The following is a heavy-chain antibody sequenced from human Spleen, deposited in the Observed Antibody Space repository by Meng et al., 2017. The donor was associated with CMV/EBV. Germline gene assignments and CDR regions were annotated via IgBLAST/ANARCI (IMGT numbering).Heavy chain of an antibody. CDR3: ARDQGNPASTKFDY. Sequence: LSLTCAASGFTFSSYSMNWVRQAPGKGLEWVSSISSSSSYIYYADSVKGRFTISRDNAKNSLYLQMNSLRAEDTAVYYCARDQGNPASTKFDYWGQGTLVTVSS. J-gene: IGHJ4*02. CDR1: GFTFSSYS. CDR2: ISSSSSYI. V-gene: IGHV3-21*01.